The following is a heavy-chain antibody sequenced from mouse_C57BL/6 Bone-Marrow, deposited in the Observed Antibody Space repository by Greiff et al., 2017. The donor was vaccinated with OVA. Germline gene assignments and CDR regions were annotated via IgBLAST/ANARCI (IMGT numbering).Heavy chain of an antibody. V-gene: IGHV5-12*01. CDR3: ARRIYYDYGYAMDY. CDR2: ISNGGGST. Sequence: EVNVVESGGGLVQPGGSLKLSCAASGFTFSDYYMYWVRQTPEKRLEWVAYISNGGGSTYYPDTVKGRFTISRDNAKNTLYLQMSRLKSEDTAMYYCARRIYYDYGYAMDYWGQGTSVTVSS. D-gene: IGHD2-4*01. CDR1: GFTFSDYY. J-gene: IGHJ4*01.